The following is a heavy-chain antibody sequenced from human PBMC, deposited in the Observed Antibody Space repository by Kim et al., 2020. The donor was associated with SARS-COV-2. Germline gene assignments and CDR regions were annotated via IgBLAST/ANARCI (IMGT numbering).Heavy chain of an antibody. D-gene: IGHD1-1*01. V-gene: IGHV3-15*01. J-gene: IGHJ4*02. CDR3: TTDWNPPY. Sequence: GGTTDYAAPVKGRFTISRDDSKNTLYLQMNSLRTEDTAVYYCTTDWNPPYWGQGTLVTVSS. CDR2: GGTT.